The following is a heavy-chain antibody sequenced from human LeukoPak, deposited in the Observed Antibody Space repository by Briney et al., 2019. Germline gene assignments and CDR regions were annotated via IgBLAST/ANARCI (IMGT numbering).Heavy chain of an antibody. Sequence: SETLSLTCAVYGGSFSGYYWSWIRQPPGKGLEWIGEINHSGSTNYNPSLKSRVTISVDTSKNQFSLKLSFVTAADTAVYYCARVGGSWYRYYFDYWGQGTLVTVSS. CDR2: INHSGST. V-gene: IGHV4-34*01. D-gene: IGHD6-13*01. CDR1: GGSFSGYY. J-gene: IGHJ4*02. CDR3: ARVGGSWYRYYFDY.